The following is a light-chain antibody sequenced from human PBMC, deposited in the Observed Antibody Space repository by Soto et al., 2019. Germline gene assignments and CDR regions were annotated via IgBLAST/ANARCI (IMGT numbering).Light chain of an antibody. Sequence: QSALTQPPSASGSPGQSVTISCTGTSSDVGGYNYVSWYQQHPGKAPKLMIYEVSKRPSGVPDRFSGSKSGNTASLTVSGLQAEDEADYYYSSDAGSNILVVFGGGTKLTVL. CDR2: EVS. J-gene: IGLJ2*01. CDR3: SSDAGSNILVV. CDR1: SSDVGGYNY. V-gene: IGLV2-8*01.